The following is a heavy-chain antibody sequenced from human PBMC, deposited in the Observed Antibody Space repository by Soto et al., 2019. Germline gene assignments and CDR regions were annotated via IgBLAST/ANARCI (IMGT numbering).Heavy chain of an antibody. D-gene: IGHD5-12*01. CDR2: IWYDGSNK. CDR3: ARSPLSFQWLRPYYFDY. Sequence: GGSLRLSCAASGFTFSSYGMHWVRQAPGKGLEWVAVIWYDGSNKYYADSVKGRFTISRDNSKNTLYLQMNSLRAEDTAVYYCARSPLSFQWLRPYYFDYWGQGTLVTVSS. CDR1: GFTFSSYG. J-gene: IGHJ4*02. V-gene: IGHV3-33*01.